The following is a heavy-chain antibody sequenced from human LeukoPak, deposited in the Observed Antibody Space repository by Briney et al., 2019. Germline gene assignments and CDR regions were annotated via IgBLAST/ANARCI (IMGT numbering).Heavy chain of an antibody. V-gene: IGHV3-30-3*01. D-gene: IGHD5-18*01. Sequence: GGSLRLSCAASGFTFSSYAMHWVRQAPGKGLEWVAVISYDGSNKYYADSVKGRFTISRDNSKNTLYLQMNSLRAEDTAVYYCARDSGGWAAMVHFDYWGQGTLVTVSS. CDR1: GFTFSSYA. J-gene: IGHJ4*02. CDR2: ISYDGSNK. CDR3: ARDSGGWAAMVHFDY.